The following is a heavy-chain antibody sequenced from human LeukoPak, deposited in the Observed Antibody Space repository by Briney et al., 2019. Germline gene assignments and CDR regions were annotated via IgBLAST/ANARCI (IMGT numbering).Heavy chain of an antibody. CDR1: GYGFTSYG. D-gene: IGHD6-19*01. J-gene: IGHJ4*02. V-gene: IGHV1-18*01. CDR3: ARDVTVADT. CDR2: ISAYNGNT. Sequence: ASVKVSCKASGYGFTSYGLSWVRQAPGQGLEWMGWISAYNGNTKYAQRLQGRVTLTTDTSTSTAYMELRSLRSDDTAVYYCARDVTVADTWGQGTLVTVSS.